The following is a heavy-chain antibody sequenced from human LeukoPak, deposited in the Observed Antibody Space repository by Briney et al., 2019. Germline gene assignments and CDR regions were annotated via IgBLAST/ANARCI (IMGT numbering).Heavy chain of an antibody. Sequence: ASVKVSCKASGYTFTSYDINWVRQATGQGLEWMGWMNPNSGNTGYAQKFQGRVTVTRNTSISTAYMELSSLRSEDTAVYYCARVEVVPADSWFDPWGQGTLVTVSS. CDR1: GYTFTSYD. CDR3: ARVEVVPADSWFDP. D-gene: IGHD2-2*01. CDR2: MNPNSGNT. V-gene: IGHV1-8*01. J-gene: IGHJ5*02.